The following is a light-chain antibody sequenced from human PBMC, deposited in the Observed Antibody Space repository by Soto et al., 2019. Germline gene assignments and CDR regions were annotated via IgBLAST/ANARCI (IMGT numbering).Light chain of an antibody. V-gene: IGKV1-5*01. CDR2: DAS. CDR3: QQYNSYSST. Sequence: DIQMTQSPSTLSASVGDRVTITCRASQSISSWLAWYQQKPGKAPKLLIYDASSLESGVPSRFSGSGSGTEFTLTISSLKPDDFATYYCQQYNSYSSTFGPGTKVDIK. J-gene: IGKJ3*01. CDR1: QSISSW.